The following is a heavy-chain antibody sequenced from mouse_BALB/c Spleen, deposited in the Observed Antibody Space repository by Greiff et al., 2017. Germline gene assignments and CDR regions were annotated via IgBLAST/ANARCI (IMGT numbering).Heavy chain of an antibody. CDR3: AREYYDYDTRFAY. D-gene: IGHD2-4*01. V-gene: IGHV5-17*02. J-gene: IGHJ3*01. CDR1: GFTFSSFG. Sequence: EVQVVESGGGLVQPGGSRKLSCAASGFTFSSFGMHWVRQAPEKGLEWVAYISSGSSTIYYADTVKGRFTISRDNPKNTLFLQMTSLRSEDTAMYYCAREYYDYDTRFAYWGQGTLVTVSA. CDR2: ISSGSSTI.